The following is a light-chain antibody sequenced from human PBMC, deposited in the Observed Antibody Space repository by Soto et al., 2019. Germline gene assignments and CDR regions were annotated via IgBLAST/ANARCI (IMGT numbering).Light chain of an antibody. CDR1: SSDVGNYNL. CDR3: CSYAGDSTPYV. J-gene: IGLJ1*01. Sequence: QSALTQPASVSGSPGLSITISCTGTSSDVGNYNLASWYQQHPGKAPKLMIYEVSKRPSGVSNRFSGSKSGNTASLTISGLQAEDEADYYCCSYAGDSTPYVFGTGTKVTVL. V-gene: IGLV2-23*02. CDR2: EVS.